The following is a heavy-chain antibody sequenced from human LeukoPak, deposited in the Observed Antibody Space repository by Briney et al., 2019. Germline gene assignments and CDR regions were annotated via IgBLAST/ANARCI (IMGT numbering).Heavy chain of an antibody. J-gene: IGHJ4*02. CDR3: ARDGENQYYDY. V-gene: IGHV3-66*01. Sequence: GGSLTLSCAASGLTVSSNHMSWVRQAPGKGLEWVSVIYSGGTIYYADSVKGRFTISRDNSKNTVYLEMNSLRAEDTAVYYCARDGENQYYDYWGQGTLVTVST. CDR1: GLTVSSNH. CDR2: IYSGGTI. D-gene: IGHD7-27*01.